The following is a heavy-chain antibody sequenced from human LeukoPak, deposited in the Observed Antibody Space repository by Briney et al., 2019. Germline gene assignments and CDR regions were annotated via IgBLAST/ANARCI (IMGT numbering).Heavy chain of an antibody. J-gene: IGHJ3*02. CDR1: GGTFSSYA. D-gene: IGHD6-19*01. CDR2: IIPIFGTA. V-gene: IGHV1-69*06. Sequence: SVKVSCKASGGTFSSYAISWVRQAPGQGLEWMGGIIPIFGTANYAQKFQGRVTITADKSTSTAYMELSSLRSEDTAVYYCARPSSQSIAVAGTGAFDIWGQGTMVTVSS. CDR3: ARPSSQSIAVAGTGAFDI.